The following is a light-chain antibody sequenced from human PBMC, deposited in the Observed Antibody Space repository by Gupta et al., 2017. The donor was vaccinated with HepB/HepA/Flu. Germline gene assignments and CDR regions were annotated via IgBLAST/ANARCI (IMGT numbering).Light chain of an antibody. J-gene: IGKJ3*01. V-gene: IGKV3-20*01. CDR1: QSVRSSN. Sequence: TVLTQSPGTLSLSPGERAILSCRASQSVRSSNLAWYQQKPGQAPRLLIYGASNRATGIPDRCSGSGSGTDFTLTISRLEPEDFAVYYCQQYGTSFTFGPGTKVDIK. CDR3: QQYGTSFT. CDR2: GAS.